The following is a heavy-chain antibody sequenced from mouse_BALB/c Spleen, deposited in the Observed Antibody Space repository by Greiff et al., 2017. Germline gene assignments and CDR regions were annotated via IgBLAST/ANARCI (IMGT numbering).Heavy chain of an antibody. CDR2: IYPGDGDT. D-gene: IGHD1-1*01. J-gene: IGHJ2*01. CDR1: GYAFSSSW. Sequence: QVQLQQSGPELVKPGASVKISCKASGYAFSSSWMNWVKQRPGQGLEWIGRIYPGDGDTNYNGKFKGKATLTADKSSSTAYMQLSSLTSVDSAVYFCARGFATVKGDYWGQGTTLTVSS. CDR3: ARGFATVKGDY. V-gene: IGHV1-82*01.